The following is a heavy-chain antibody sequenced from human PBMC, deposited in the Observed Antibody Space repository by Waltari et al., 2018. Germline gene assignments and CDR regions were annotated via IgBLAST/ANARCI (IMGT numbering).Heavy chain of an antibody. J-gene: IGHJ1*01. V-gene: IGHV3-30*01. D-gene: IGHD4-17*01. CDR1: GFTFSSYA. CDR2: ISYDGSNK. Sequence: QVQLVESGGGVVQPGRSLRLSCAASGFTFSSYAMHWVRQAPGKGLEWVAVISYDGSNKYYADSVKGRFTISRDNSKNTLYLQMNSLRAEDTAVYYCARGLYGDYRPAEYFQHWGQGTLVTVSS. CDR3: ARGLYGDYRPAEYFQH.